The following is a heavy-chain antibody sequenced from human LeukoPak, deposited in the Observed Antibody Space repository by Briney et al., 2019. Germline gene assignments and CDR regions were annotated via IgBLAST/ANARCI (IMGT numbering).Heavy chain of an antibody. CDR2: IYYSWST. CDR3: ARGLRSYYDILTGYFLDFSGWFDP. J-gene: IGHJ5*02. V-gene: IGHV4-59*01. Sequence: PSETLSLTCTVSGGSMSSYYWNWIRQPPGKGLEWIGYIYYSWSTNYNPSLKSRVTISVDTSKNQFSLKLSSVTAADTAVYYCARGLRSYYDILTGYFLDFSGWFDPWGQGTLVTVSS. CDR1: GGSMSSYY. D-gene: IGHD3-9*01.